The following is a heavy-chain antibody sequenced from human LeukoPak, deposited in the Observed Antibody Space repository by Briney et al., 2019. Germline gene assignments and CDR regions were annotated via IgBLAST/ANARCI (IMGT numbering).Heavy chain of an antibody. J-gene: IGHJ4*02. CDR3: ARVPTVTFFDY. CDR1: GGSISSSSYY. V-gene: IGHV4-39*01. D-gene: IGHD4-17*01. Sequence: PSETLSLTCTVSGGSISSSSYYWGWIRQPPGKGLEWIGSIYYSGSTYYNPSLRSRVTISVDTSKNQFSLKLSSVTAADTAVYYCARVPTVTFFDYWGQGTLVTVSS. CDR2: IYYSGST.